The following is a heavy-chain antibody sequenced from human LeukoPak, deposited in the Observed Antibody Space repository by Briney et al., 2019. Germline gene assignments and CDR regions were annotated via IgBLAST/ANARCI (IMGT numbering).Heavy chain of an antibody. J-gene: IGHJ4*02. D-gene: IGHD3-22*01. CDR2: INHSGST. Sequence: SETLSLTCAVYGGSFSGYYWSWLRQPPGKGLEWIGEINHSGSTNYNPSLKSRVTISVDTSKNQFSLKLSSVTAADTAVYYCARVPPTYDSSGFYLDYWGQGTLVTVSS. CDR3: ARVPPTYDSSGFYLDY. V-gene: IGHV4-34*01. CDR1: GGSFSGYY.